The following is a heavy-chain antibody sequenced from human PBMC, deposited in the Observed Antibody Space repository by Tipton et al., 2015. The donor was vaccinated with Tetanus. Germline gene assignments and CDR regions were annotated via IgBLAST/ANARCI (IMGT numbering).Heavy chain of an antibody. J-gene: IGHJ4*02. D-gene: IGHD3-10*01. V-gene: IGHV3-33*01. CDR2: IWHDGSNT. CDR3: ARDHTFTVSQSRGGLDY. CDR1: GFRSSSYG. Sequence: SLRLSCAASGFRSSSYGMHWVRQAPGKGLEWVAIIWHDGSNTNYADSVKGRFTISRDNAKNTLYLEMSSLRDDDTAVYYCARDHTFTVSQSRGGLDYWGQGTLVTVSS.